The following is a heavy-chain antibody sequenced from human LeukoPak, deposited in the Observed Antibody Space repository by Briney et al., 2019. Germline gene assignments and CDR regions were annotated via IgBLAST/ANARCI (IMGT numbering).Heavy chain of an antibody. CDR2: IYYSGST. CDR1: GGSISSYY. D-gene: IGHD2-2*02. J-gene: IGHJ3*02. CDR3: AQSEYHAFDI. V-gene: IGHV4-59*01. Sequence: SETLSLTCTVSGGSISSYYWSWIRQPPGKGLEWIGYIYYSGSTNYNPSLKSRVTISVDTSKNQFSLKLSSVTAADTAVYYCAQSEYHAFDIWGQGTMVTVSS.